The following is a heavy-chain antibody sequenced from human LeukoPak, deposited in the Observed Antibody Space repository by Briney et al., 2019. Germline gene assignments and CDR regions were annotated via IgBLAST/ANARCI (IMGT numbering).Heavy chain of an antibody. Sequence: SETLSLTCAVSGYSISSGYYWGWIRQPPGQGLEWIGSIYHSGSTYYNPSLKSRVTISVDTSKNQFSLKLSSVTAADTAVYYCARAPASYTVDYWGQGTLVTVSS. CDR2: IYHSGST. J-gene: IGHJ4*02. V-gene: IGHV4-38-2*01. CDR1: GYSISSGYY. CDR3: ARAPASYTVDY. D-gene: IGHD2-2*02.